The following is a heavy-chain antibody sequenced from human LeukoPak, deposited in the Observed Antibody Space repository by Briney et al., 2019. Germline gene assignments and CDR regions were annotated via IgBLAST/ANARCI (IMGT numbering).Heavy chain of an antibody. D-gene: IGHD6-19*01. CDR2: ISSSSTTI. CDR1: GFTFSTYS. CDR3: ARWCGSGWYDY. J-gene: IGHJ4*02. V-gene: IGHV3-48*01. Sequence: GGSLRLSCAASGFTFSTYSMNWVRQAPGKGLEWVSYISSSSTTIYYAGSVKGRFTISRDNAKNSLYLQMNSLRAEDTAVYYCARWCGSGWYDYWGQGILVTVSS.